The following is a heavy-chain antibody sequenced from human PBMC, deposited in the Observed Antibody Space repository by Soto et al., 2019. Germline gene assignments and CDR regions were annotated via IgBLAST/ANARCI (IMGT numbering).Heavy chain of an antibody. Sequence: ASVKVSCKAPGYTFSSFGINWVRQAPGQGLEWMGWISGYNGDTKIAQKFQGRVTMATDTSTSTAYMEVRSLRSDDTAVYYCARDSRYGNYGAPFDYWGQGALVTVSS. CDR1: GYTFSSFG. D-gene: IGHD1-7*01. CDR3: ARDSRYGNYGAPFDY. J-gene: IGHJ4*02. V-gene: IGHV1-18*01. CDR2: ISGYNGDT.